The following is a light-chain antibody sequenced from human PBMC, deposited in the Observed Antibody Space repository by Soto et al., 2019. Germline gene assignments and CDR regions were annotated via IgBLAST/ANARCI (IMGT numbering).Light chain of an antibody. CDR1: SRDVGFYNY. J-gene: IGLJ2*01. CDR3: CSYAGSYTRA. CDR2: DVS. Sequence: QSALTQPRSVSGSLGQSVTISCTGTSRDVGFYNYVSWYQQHPGRPPKLMIYDVSKRPSGVPDRFSGSKSGNTASLNISGVQAQDEADYYWCSYAGSYTRAFGGGTQLTVL. V-gene: IGLV2-11*01.